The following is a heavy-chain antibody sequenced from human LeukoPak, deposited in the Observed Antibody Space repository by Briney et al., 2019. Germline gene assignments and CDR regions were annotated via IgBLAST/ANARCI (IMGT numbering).Heavy chain of an antibody. CDR1: GGSISSGGYY. Sequence: SQTLSLTCTVSGGSISSGGYYWIWIRQPPGKGLDWFGYIYYSGSTYYNPSLKSRVTISVDTSKNQFSLKLSSVTAADTAVYYCASLDSRGYDAFDIWGQGTMVTVSS. J-gene: IGHJ3*02. V-gene: IGHV4-31*03. CDR2: IYYSGST. D-gene: IGHD3-10*01. CDR3: ASLDSRGYDAFDI.